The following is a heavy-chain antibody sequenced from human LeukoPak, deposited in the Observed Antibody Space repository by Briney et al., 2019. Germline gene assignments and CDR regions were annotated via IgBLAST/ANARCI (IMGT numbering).Heavy chain of an antibody. J-gene: IGHJ2*01. CDR3: ARTYYYDSSGYYSGVDWYFDL. Sequence: GGSLRLSCAAAGFSFSSYVMHWVRQAPGKGLEWVAVISYDGGNKYYADSVKGRFTISRDNSKNTLYVQMNSLRAEDTAVYCCARTYYYDSSGYYSGVDWYFDLWGRGTLVTVSS. D-gene: IGHD3-22*01. CDR2: ISYDGGNK. CDR1: GFSFSSYV. V-gene: IGHV3-30-3*01.